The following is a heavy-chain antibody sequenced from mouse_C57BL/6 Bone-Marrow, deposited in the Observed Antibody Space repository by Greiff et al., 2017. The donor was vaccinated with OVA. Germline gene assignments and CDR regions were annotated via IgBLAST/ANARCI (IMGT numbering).Heavy chain of an antibody. Sequence: QVQLQQSGAELVMPGASVKLSCKASGYTFTSYWMHWVKQRPGQGLEWIGEIDPSDSYTNYNQKFKGKSTLTVDKSSSTAYMQLSSLTSEDSAVYYCARGRDYYSNYGDYWGQGTTLTVSS. J-gene: IGHJ2*01. CDR2: IDPSDSYT. D-gene: IGHD2-5*01. CDR3: ARGRDYYSNYGDY. V-gene: IGHV1-69*01. CDR1: GYTFTSYW.